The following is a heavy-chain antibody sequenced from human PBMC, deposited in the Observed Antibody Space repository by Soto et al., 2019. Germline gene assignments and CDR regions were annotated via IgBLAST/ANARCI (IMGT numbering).Heavy chain of an antibody. D-gene: IGHD6-19*01. Sequence: WASVKVSCKASGYTFTSYDINWVRQATGQGLEWMGWMNPNSGNTGYAQKFQGRVTMTRNTSISTAYMELSSPRSEDTAVYYCARGAFLAVAGLRNWFDLWGQGTLVTVSS. CDR3: ARGAFLAVAGLRNWFDL. CDR1: GYTFTSYD. CDR2: MNPNSGNT. J-gene: IGHJ5*02. V-gene: IGHV1-8*01.